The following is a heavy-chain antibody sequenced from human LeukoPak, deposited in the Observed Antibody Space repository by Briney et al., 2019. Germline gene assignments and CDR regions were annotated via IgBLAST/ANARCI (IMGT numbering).Heavy chain of an antibody. V-gene: IGHV4-59*01. CDR2: VYYSGST. CDR1: GGSLTNYY. D-gene: IGHD6-19*01. Sequence: SETLSLTCTVSGGSLTNYYWSWIRQPPGKGLEWIGYVYYSGSTKYNPSLESRVTLSIDTSKSQFSLRVKSVTTADTAVYYCARGLNRYSSGWYYFDSWGQGTLVTVSS. J-gene: IGHJ4*02. CDR3: ARGLNRYSSGWYYFDS.